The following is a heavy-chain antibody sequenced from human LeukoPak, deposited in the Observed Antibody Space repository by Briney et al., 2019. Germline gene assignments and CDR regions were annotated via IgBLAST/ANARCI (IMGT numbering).Heavy chain of an antibody. CDR2: ISQNGDS. CDR3: ARDGVGGGSYYSAY. D-gene: IGHD1-26*01. J-gene: IGHJ4*02. V-gene: IGHV4-34*01. Sequence: SETLSLTCGVSGGSLSFYYWSWIRQSPGKGLEWIAEISQNGDSNYNMSLKSRVTISLDKSKNQVSLKLNSVTAADTAVYYCARDGVGGGSYYSAYWGQGTLVTVSS. CDR1: GGSLSFYY.